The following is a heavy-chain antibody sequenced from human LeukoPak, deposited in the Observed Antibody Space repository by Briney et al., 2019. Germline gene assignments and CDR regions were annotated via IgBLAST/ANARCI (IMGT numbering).Heavy chain of an antibody. J-gene: IGHJ4*02. V-gene: IGHV1-18*01. CDR3: ARGRGSTSRY. CDR1: GYTFSSYG. Sequence: ASVKVSCKASGYTFSSYGITWVRQAPGQGLEWMGWISTFNGNTNYAQTLQGRVTMTADTSTSTAYMELRSLISDDTAVYYCARGRGSTSRYWGQGTLVTVSS. D-gene: IGHD5-12*01. CDR2: ISTFNGNT.